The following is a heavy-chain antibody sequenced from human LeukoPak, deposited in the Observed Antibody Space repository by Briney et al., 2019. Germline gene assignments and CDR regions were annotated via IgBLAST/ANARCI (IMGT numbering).Heavy chain of an antibody. CDR2: ISSSGSTI. D-gene: IGHD3-16*02. J-gene: IGHJ3*02. CDR1: GFTFSDYY. V-gene: IGHV3-11*04. Sequence: GGSLRLSCAASGFTFSDYYMSWIRQAPGKGLEWVSYISSSGSTIYYEDSVKGRFTISRDNAKNSLYLQMNSLRAEDTAVYYCARALYDYVWGSYRYMGDDAFDIWGQGTMVTVSS. CDR3: ARALYDYVWGSYRYMGDDAFDI.